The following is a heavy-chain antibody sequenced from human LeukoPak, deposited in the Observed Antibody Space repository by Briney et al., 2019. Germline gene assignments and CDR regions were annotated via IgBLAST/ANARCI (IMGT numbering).Heavy chain of an antibody. V-gene: IGHV1-46*01. CDR2: IHTNDGDT. Sequence: ASVKVSCKASGYTFTNYYMHWVRQAPGQGLEWMGLIHTNDGDTKYAQEFQDRVTMTRDTSTSTVYMELSSLRSEDTTVYYCATYTQSGAQGVNDYWGQGTLVTVSS. CDR3: ATYTQSGAQGVNDY. J-gene: IGHJ4*02. D-gene: IGHD3-10*01. CDR1: GYTFTNYY.